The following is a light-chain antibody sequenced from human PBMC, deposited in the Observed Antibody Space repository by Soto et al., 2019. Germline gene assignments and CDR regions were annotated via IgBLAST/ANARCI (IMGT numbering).Light chain of an antibody. CDR1: QSVRTH. Sequence: DLQMTPSPSSLSASIGDRVTITCRARQSVRTHLNWYHQKPGKAPELLIYAASSLQAGVPSRFSGSGSGTDFTLTISSLHPEDFGDYYCQQSYSPPRTFGRGTNLEIK. J-gene: IGKJ2*01. V-gene: IGKV1-39*01. CDR3: QQSYSPPRT. CDR2: AAS.